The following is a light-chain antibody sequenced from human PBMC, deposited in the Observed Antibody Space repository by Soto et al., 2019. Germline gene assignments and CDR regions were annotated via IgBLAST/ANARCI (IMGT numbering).Light chain of an antibody. Sequence: DIVMTQSPVTLSVSPGERATLSCRASQSVGNNLAWYQQKPGQAPRLLIYGPSTRATGIPARFSGFGGGTEFSLIISSLQSEDFAVYYCQQYNDWPRWTFGQGTKVEI. V-gene: IGKV3-15*01. CDR2: GPS. CDR3: QQYNDWPRWT. J-gene: IGKJ1*01. CDR1: QSVGNN.